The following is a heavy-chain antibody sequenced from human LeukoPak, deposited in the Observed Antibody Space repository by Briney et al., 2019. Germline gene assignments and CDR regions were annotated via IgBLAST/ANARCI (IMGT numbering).Heavy chain of an antibody. D-gene: IGHD3-10*01. V-gene: IGHV1-18*01. CDR2: ISAYNGNT. J-gene: IGHJ6*03. CDR3: ARTFGELLGYYYYYYMDV. CDR1: GYTFTSYG. Sequence: AASVKVSCKASGYTFTSYGISWVRQAPGQGLEWMGWISAYNGNTNYAQKLQGRVTMTTDTPTSTAYMELRSLRSDDTAVYYCARTFGELLGYYYYYYMDVWGKGTTVTVSS.